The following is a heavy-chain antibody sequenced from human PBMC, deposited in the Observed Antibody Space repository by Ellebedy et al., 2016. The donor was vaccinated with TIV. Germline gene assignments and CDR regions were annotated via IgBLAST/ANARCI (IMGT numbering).Heavy chain of an antibody. CDR2: INTNTGNP. CDR3: ARDTPMVPLDY. D-gene: IGHD3-10*01. J-gene: IGHJ4*02. Sequence: AASVKVSCKASGYTFTNYGMSWVRQAPGQGLEWMGWINTNTGNPTYAQGFTGRFVFSLDTSVSTAYLQISSLKAEDTAVYYCARDTPMVPLDYWGQGSLVTVSS. CDR1: GYTFTNYG. V-gene: IGHV7-4-1*02.